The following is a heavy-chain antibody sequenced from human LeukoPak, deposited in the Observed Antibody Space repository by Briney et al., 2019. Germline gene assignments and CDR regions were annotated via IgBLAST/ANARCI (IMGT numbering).Heavy chain of an antibody. CDR3: ARGPDSSGYESLRFDY. V-gene: IGHV1-18*01. CDR2: ISAYNGNT. J-gene: IGHJ4*02. CDR1: GYTFTSYG. D-gene: IGHD3-22*01. Sequence: ASVKVSCKASGYTFTSYGISWVRQAPGQGLEWMGWISAYNGNTNYAQKLQGRVTMTTDTSTSTAYMELRSLRSEDTAVYYCARGPDSSGYESLRFDYWGQGTLVTVSS.